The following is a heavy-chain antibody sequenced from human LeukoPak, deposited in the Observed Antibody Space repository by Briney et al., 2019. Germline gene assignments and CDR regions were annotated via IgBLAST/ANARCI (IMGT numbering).Heavy chain of an antibody. Sequence: PSETLSLTCTVSGGSLSSYYWNWVRQPPGKGLEWIGYIFYSGSTNYNPSLKSRVTISVDTSKNQFSLKLSSVTAADTAVYYCARAPSSSGSYAAFDPWGQGTLVTVSS. CDR2: IFYSGST. D-gene: IGHD3-10*01. CDR1: GGSLSSYY. V-gene: IGHV4-59*01. J-gene: IGHJ5*02. CDR3: ARAPSSSGSYAAFDP.